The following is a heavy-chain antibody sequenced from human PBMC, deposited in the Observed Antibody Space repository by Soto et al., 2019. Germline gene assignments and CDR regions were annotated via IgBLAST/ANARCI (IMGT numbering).Heavy chain of an antibody. J-gene: IGHJ4*02. CDR3: AKEQGGSYFDY. Sequence: PGGSLRLSCAASGFTFSSNAMSWVRQAPGKGLEWVSGISSSGGSTYYADSVKGRFTISRDNSKNMLYLQMNNLRAEDTAVYYCAKEQGGSYFDYWGQGTLVTVS. V-gene: IGHV3-23*01. CDR2: ISSSGGST. CDR1: GFTFSSNA. D-gene: IGHD2-15*01.